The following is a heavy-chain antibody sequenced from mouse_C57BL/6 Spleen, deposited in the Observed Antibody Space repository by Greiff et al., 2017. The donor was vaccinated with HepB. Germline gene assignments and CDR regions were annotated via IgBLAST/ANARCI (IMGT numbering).Heavy chain of an antibody. J-gene: IGHJ4*01. V-gene: IGHV1-22*01. CDR2: INPNNGGT. D-gene: IGHD2-1*01. CDR3: ARPYGTYYYAMDY. CDR1: GYTFTDYN. Sequence: VQLQQSGPELVKPGASVKMSCKASGYTFTDYNMHWVKQSHGKSLEWIGYINPNNGGTSYNQKFKGKATLTVNKSSSTAYMELRSLTSEDSAVYYCARPYGTYYYAMDYWGQGTSVTVSS.